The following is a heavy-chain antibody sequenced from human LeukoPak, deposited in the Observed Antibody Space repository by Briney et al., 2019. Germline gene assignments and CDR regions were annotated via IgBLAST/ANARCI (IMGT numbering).Heavy chain of an antibody. V-gene: IGHV1-18*01. CDR2: ISAYNGNT. CDR3: AREDIVVVPAAHGMDV. Sequence: ASVKVSCKASGYTFTSYGISWVRQAPGQGLEWMGWISAYNGNTNYAQKLQGRVTMTTDTSTSTAYMELRSLRSDDTAVYYCAREDIVVVPAAHGMDVWGQGTTVTVSS. J-gene: IGHJ6*02. D-gene: IGHD2-2*01. CDR1: GYTFTSYG.